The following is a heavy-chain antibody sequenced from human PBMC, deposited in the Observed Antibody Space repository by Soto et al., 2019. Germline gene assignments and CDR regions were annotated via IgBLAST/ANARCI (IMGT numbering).Heavy chain of an antibody. D-gene: IGHD3-10*01. V-gene: IGHV4-31*03. J-gene: IGHJ4*02. CDR3: ARSVRGVIITQTGYFDY. CDR2: IYYSGST. Sequence: KTSETLSLTCTVSGGSISSGGYYWSWIRQHPGKGLEWIGYIYYSGSTYYNPSLKSRVTISVDTSKNQFSLKLSSVTAADTAVYYCARSVRGVIITQTGYFDYWGQGTLVTVSS. CDR1: GGSISSGGYY.